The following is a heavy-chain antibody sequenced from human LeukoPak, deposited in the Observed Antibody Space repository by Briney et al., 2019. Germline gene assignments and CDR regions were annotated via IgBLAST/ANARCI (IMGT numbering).Heavy chain of an antibody. CDR2: ISGSGGST. CDR1: GFTFSSYA. J-gene: IGHJ6*03. V-gene: IGHV3-23*01. D-gene: IGHD6-19*01. CDR3: AKGAVAGYYYYYYMDV. Sequence: GGSLRLSCAASGFTFSSYAMSWVRQAPGKGLEWVAAISGSGGSTYYADSLKGRFTISRDNSKNKLYLQMNSLRAEDTAVYYCAKGAVAGYYYYYYMDVWGKGTTVTVSS.